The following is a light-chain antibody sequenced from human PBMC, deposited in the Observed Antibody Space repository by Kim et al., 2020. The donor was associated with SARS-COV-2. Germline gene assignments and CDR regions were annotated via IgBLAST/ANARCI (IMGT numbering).Light chain of an antibody. J-gene: IGLJ3*02. CDR3: SSYAGIDGYWV. Sequence: QSALTQPRSVSGSPGQSVTISCTGTSSDVGRYDYVSWYQHHPGKVPKLMIYDVTKRPSGVPDRLSGSKSGNTASLTISGLQAEDEADYYCSSYAGIDGYWVFGGGTKLTFL. CDR2: DVT. CDR1: SSDVGRYDY. V-gene: IGLV2-11*01.